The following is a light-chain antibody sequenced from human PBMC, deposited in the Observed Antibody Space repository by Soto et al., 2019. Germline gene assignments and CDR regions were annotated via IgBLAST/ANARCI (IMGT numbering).Light chain of an antibody. V-gene: IGLV4-69*01. CDR2: LNSDGSH. CDR1: SGHSSYA. Sequence: QLVLTQSPSASASLRASVKLTCTLSSGHSSYAIAWHQQQPEKGPRYLMKLNSDGSHSKGDGIPDRFSGSSSGAERYLTISSLQSEDEADYYCQTWGTGILVFGTGTKVTVL. J-gene: IGLJ1*01. CDR3: QTWGTGILV.